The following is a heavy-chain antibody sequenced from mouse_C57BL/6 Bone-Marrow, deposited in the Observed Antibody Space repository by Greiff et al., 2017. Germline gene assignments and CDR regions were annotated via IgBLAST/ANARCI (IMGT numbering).Heavy chain of an antibody. CDR1: GFNIKDDY. J-gene: IGHJ3*01. CDR3: TPYYSEAY. D-gene: IGHD2-12*01. CDR2: IDPENGDT. Sequence: VQLQQSGAELVRPGASVKLSCTASGFNIKDDYMHWVKQRPEQGLEWIGWIDPENGDTEYAPKFQGKATITADTSSNTAYLQLSSLTSEDTAVYYCTPYYSEAYWGQGTLVTVSA. V-gene: IGHV14-4*01.